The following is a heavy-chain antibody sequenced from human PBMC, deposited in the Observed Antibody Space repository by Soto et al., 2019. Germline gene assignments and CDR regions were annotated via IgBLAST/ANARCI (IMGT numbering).Heavy chain of an antibody. CDR1: VFTFISYG. CDR2: IWYDGSNK. D-gene: IGHD3-3*01. CDR3: ARDRGTYYDFWSGYYSLGY. J-gene: IGHJ4*02. V-gene: IGHV3-33*01. Sequence: GWSLRLACAASVFTFISYGMQWVRQAPGKGLEWVAVIWYDGSNKYYADSVKGRFTISRDNSKNTLYLQMNSLRAEDTAVYYCARDRGTYYDFWSGYYSLGYWGQGTLVTVSS.